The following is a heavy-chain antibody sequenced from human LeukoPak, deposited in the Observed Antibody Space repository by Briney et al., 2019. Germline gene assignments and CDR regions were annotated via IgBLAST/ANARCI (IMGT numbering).Heavy chain of an antibody. Sequence: PGGSLRLSCAASGFTFSSYAMSWVRQAPGKGLEWVSAITGSGASKYYADSVKGRFTTSRDNSKNTLYLQMNSPRAEDTAVYYCAKGGSSWYYFDYWGQGTLVTASS. CDR3: AKGGSSWYYFDY. CDR1: GFTFSSYA. V-gene: IGHV3-23*01. J-gene: IGHJ4*02. D-gene: IGHD6-13*01. CDR2: ITGSGASK.